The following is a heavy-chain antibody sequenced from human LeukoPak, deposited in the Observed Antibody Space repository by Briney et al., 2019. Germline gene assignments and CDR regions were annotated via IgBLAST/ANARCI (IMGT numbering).Heavy chain of an antibody. CDR1: GGPISCYH. CDR2: IYYSGST. V-gene: IGHV4-59*01. J-gene: IGHJ4*02. D-gene: IGHD1-26*01. CDR3: AGLLGGARVY. Sequence: ETPSPTLTVPGGPISCYHWSLIRQPPGKGPEWIGYIYYSGSTNYNPSLKSRVTISVDTSKNQFSLKLSSVTAADTAVYYCAGLLGGARVYWGQGTLVTVSS.